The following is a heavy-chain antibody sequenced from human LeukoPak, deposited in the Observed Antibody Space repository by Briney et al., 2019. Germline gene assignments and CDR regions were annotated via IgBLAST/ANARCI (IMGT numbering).Heavy chain of an antibody. CDR3: ARDPTWDY. CDR1: GGSFSGYY. Sequence: SETLSLTCAVYGGSFSGYYWSWIRQPPGKGLEWIGEINHSGSTNYNPSLKSRVTISVDTSKNRFSLKLSSVTAADTAVYYCARDPTWDYWGQGTLVTVSS. CDR2: INHSGST. V-gene: IGHV4-34*01. J-gene: IGHJ4*02.